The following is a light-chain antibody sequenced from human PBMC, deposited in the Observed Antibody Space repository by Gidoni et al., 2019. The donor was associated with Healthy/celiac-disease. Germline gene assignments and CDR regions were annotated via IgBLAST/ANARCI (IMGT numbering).Light chain of an antibody. J-gene: IGLJ2*01. CDR3: SSYAGSNNLV. Sequence: QSALTQPPSASGSHGQSVTISCTGASSDVGGYNYVSWYQQHPGKAPKLMIYEVSKRPSGFPDRFSGSKSGNTASLTVSRLQAEDEADYYCSSYAGSNNLVFGGGTKLTVL. CDR1: SSDVGGYNY. CDR2: EVS. V-gene: IGLV2-8*01.